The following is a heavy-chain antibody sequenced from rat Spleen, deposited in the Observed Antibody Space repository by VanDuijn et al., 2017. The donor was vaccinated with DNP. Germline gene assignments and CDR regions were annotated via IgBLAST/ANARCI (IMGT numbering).Heavy chain of an antibody. V-gene: IGHV5S13*01. Sequence: EVQLVESGGGLVQPGRSLKLSCAASGFTFSNYDMAWVRQAPTKGLEWIASISTGGGNTYYRDSVKGRFTISRDNAKNTQYLQMDSLRSEDTATYYCARPSYYSSSGDWYFDFWGPGTMVTVSS. CDR1: GFTFSNYD. D-gene: IGHD1-2*01. J-gene: IGHJ1*01. CDR3: ARPSYYSSSGDWYFDF. CDR2: ISTGGGNT.